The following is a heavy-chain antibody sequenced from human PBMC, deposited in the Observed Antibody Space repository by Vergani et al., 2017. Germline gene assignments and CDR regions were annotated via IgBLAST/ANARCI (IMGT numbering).Heavy chain of an antibody. Sequence: QVQLVESGGGVVQPGRSLRLSCAASGFTFSSYGMHWVRQAPGKGLEWVAVISYDGSNKYYADSVKGRFTISRDNSKNTLYLQMNSLRAEDTAVYYCAKSNPKDAFDIWGQGTMVTVSS. V-gene: IGHV3-30*18. D-gene: IGHD2/OR15-2a*01. J-gene: IGHJ3*02. CDR3: AKSNPKDAFDI. CDR1: GFTFSSYG. CDR2: ISYDGSNK.